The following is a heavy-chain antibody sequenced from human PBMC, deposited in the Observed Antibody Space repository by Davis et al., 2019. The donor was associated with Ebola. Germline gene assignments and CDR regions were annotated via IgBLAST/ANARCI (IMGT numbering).Heavy chain of an antibody. D-gene: IGHD3-10*02. V-gene: IGHV3-48*02. J-gene: IGHJ4*02. CDR1: RFTFTSYS. Sequence: GESLKISCVTSRFTFTSYSFNWIRQTTGKELEWIAHINTRGDARVYADSVRGRFTISRDDAANSLSLQMDSLKHEDTAVYYCVRDYLFAFDSWGQGTPVTVSS. CDR3: VRDYLFAFDS. CDR2: INTRGDAR.